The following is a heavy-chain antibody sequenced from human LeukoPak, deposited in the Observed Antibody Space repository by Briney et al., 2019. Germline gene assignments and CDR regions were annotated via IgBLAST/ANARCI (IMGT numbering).Heavy chain of an antibody. V-gene: IGHV3-23*01. CDR1: GFTFSSYA. J-gene: IGHJ4*02. CDR3: AKDLGSTPDPSVAGRDDY. D-gene: IGHD6-19*01. CDR2: ISGSGGST. Sequence: PGGSLRLSCAASGFTFSSYAMSWVRQAPGKGLEWVSAISGSGGSTYYADSVKGRFTISRDNSKNTLYLQMNSLRAEDTAVYYCAKDLGSTPDPSVAGRDDYWGQGTLVTVSS.